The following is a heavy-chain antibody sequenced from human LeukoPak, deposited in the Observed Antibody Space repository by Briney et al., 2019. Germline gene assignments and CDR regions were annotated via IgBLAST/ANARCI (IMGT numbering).Heavy chain of an antibody. CDR2: ISYDGNNK. D-gene: IGHD3-22*01. J-gene: IGHJ4*02. Sequence: GGSLRLSCAASGFTFSSYGMHWVRQAPGKGLEWVATISYDGNNKHYTDSVEGRFTISRDNSKNTLYLQMNTLRVEDTAMYYCVRGVTIYDSSGYFDYWGQGTLVTVSS. CDR3: VRGVTIYDSSGYFDY. CDR1: GFTFSSYG. V-gene: IGHV3-30*19.